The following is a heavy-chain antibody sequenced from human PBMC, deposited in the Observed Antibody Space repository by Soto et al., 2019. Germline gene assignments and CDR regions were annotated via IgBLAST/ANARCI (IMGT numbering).Heavy chain of an antibody. CDR1: GFTFSSYA. Sequence: EVQLLESGGGLVQPGGSLRLSCAASGFTFSSYAMSWGRQATGKGLEWVSAISGSGGSTYYADSVKGRFTISRDNSKNTLYLQMNSLRAEDTAVYYCAKGVYSSSWYGYWGQGTLVTVSS. J-gene: IGHJ4*02. V-gene: IGHV3-23*01. CDR2: ISGSGGST. D-gene: IGHD6-13*01. CDR3: AKGVYSSSWYGY.